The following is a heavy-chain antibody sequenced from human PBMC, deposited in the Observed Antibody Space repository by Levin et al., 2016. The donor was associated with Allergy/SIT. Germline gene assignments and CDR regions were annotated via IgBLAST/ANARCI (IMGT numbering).Heavy chain of an antibody. D-gene: IGHD2-2*01. Sequence: SETLSLTCTVSGGSISNYYWSWIRQPPGKGLEWIGYIYYTGSTNYNPSLKSRVTISVDTSKNQFSLRLSSVTAADTAIYYCARGGAVAVPAAMFWAIWGQGTLVTVSS. CDR3: ARGGAVAVPAAMFWAI. CDR2: IYYTGST. J-gene: IGHJ4*02. V-gene: IGHV4-59*01. CDR1: GGSISNYY.